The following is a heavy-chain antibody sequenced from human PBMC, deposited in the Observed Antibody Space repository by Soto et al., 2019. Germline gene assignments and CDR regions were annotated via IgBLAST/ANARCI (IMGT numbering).Heavy chain of an antibody. D-gene: IGHD3-22*01. CDR1: GGSFTSTNYF. V-gene: IGHV4-39*01. Sequence: SETLSLTCTVSGGSFTSTNYFWGWIRQPPGKGLEWIGYMYYNGNTFYSPSLKSRVTMSVDTSKRQFSLDLSSVTAADTAMYYCARLQMYDSRAAPTPIFHPWGLGVRVTVSS. CDR3: ARLQMYDSRAAPTPIFHP. J-gene: IGHJ1*01. CDR2: MYYNGNT.